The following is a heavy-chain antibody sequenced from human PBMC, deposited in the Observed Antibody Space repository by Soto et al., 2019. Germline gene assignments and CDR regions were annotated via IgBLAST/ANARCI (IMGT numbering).Heavy chain of an antibody. CDR1: GFSLSTSGVG. Sequence: SGPTLVNPTQTLTLTCTFSGFSLSTSGVGVGWIRQPPGKALEWLALIYWDDDKRYSPSLKSRLTITKDTSKNQVVLTMTNMDPVDTATYYCAHSHPSAVAGTWIVVGYFDYWGQGTLVPVSS. V-gene: IGHV2-5*02. CDR3: AHSHPSAVAGTWIVVGYFDY. CDR2: IYWDDDK. D-gene: IGHD6-19*01. J-gene: IGHJ4*02.